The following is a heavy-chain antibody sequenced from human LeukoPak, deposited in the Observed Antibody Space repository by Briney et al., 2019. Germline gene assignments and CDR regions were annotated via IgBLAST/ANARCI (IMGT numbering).Heavy chain of an antibody. CDR3: ARESKYYGFKIDP. CDR2: INPNSGGT. V-gene: IGHV1-2*06. D-gene: IGHD3-3*01. Sequence: ASVKVSCKASGYTFTGYYMHWVRQAPGQGLEWMGRINPNSGGTNYAQKFQGRVTMTRDTSISTAYMELSRLRSDDTAVYYCARESKYYGFKIDPWGQGTLVTVSS. CDR1: GYTFTGYY. J-gene: IGHJ5*02.